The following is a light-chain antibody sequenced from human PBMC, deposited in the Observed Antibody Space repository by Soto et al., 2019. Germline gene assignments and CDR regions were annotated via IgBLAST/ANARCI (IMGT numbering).Light chain of an antibody. CDR2: HAS. CDR3: QQRRT. CDR1: QSVTNS. J-gene: IGKJ1*01. V-gene: IGKV3-11*01. Sequence: EIVLTQSPATLSLSPGERATLSCRPSQSVTNSLAWYQQQPGQAPRLLIYHASNRATGVPARFSGSGSGTDFTLTISSLEPADFAVYYCQQRRTFGQGTKVDIK.